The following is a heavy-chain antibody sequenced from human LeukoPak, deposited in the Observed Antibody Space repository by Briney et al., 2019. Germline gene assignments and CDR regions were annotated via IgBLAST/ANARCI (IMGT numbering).Heavy chain of an antibody. Sequence: GTSLRLSCAASGFTFSSYSMNWVRQAPGKGLEWVSSISSSSSYIYYADPVKGRFTISRDNAKNSLYLQMNSLRAEDTAVYYCARLDSSGWYEGLERSDYWGQGTLVTVSS. CDR3: ARLDSSGWYEGLERSDY. CDR2: ISSSSSYI. V-gene: IGHV3-21*01. D-gene: IGHD6-19*01. CDR1: GFTFSSYS. J-gene: IGHJ4*02.